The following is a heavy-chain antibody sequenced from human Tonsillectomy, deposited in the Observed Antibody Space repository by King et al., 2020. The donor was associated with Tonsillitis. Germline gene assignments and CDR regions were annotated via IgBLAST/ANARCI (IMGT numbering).Heavy chain of an antibody. CDR1: GLIFSTYG. Sequence: VQLVESVGGVFQPGRSLRLSCTASGLIFSTYGMQWVRQAPGKGLDWVAVISYGGRNKWYADAVKGRFTISRDNSKNTLYLQMNSLTAEDTAVYYCAKEGCGGDCYYYNGMDVWGQGTTVTVSS. J-gene: IGHJ6*02. CDR2: ISYGGRNK. V-gene: IGHV3-30*18. D-gene: IGHD2-21*02. CDR3: AKEGCGGDCYYYNGMDV.